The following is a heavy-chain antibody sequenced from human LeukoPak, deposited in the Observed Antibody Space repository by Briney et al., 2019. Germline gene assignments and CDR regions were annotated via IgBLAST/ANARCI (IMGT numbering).Heavy chain of an antibody. CDR3: AKDREPR. CDR1: GFTFSSYG. Sequence: PGGSLRLSCAASGFTFSSYGMHWVRQAPGKGLEWVAVISYDGSNKYYADSVKGRFTISRDNSKNTLYLQMNSLRAEDTAVYYCAKDREPRWGQGTLVTVSS. J-gene: IGHJ4*02. V-gene: IGHV3-30*18. CDR2: ISYDGSNK. D-gene: IGHD1-14*01.